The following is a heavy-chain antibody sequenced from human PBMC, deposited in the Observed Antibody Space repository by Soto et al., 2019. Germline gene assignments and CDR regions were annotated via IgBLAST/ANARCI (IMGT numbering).Heavy chain of an antibody. CDR3: AVVPAANGHYGMDV. V-gene: IGHV3-48*01. Sequence: EVQLVESGGGLVQPGGSLRLSCAASGFTFSSYSMNWVRQAPGKGLEWVSYISSSSSTIYYADSVKGRFTISRDNAKNSLYLQMNSLRAEVTAVYYCAVVPAANGHYGMDVWGQGTTVTVSS. CDR1: GFTFSSYS. CDR2: ISSSSSTI. J-gene: IGHJ6*02. D-gene: IGHD2-2*01.